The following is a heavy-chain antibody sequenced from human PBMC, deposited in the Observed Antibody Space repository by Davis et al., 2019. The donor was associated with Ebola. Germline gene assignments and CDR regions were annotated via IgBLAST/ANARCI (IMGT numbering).Heavy chain of an antibody. D-gene: IGHD2-2*01. Sequence: ASVKVSCKASGYTFTGYYMHWVRQAPGQGLEWMGWINPNSGGTNYAQKFQGRVTMTRDTSISTAYMELSRLRSDDTAVYYCARAKHCSTSCYYGMDVWGQGTTVTVSS. J-gene: IGHJ6*02. CDR3: ARAKHCSTSCYYGMDV. CDR2: INPNSGGT. V-gene: IGHV1-2*02. CDR1: GYTFTGYY.